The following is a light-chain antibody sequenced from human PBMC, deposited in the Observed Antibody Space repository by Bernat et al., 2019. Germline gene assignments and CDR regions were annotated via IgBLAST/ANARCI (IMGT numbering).Light chain of an antibody. CDR1: ALSKQY. Sequence: SYELTQPPSVSVSPGQTARITCPGDALSKQYAYWYQQKPGQAPVLVIYKDTERPSGIPERFSGSSSGTTVTLTISGVQAEDEADYYCQSADNSGIYVGFGGGTKLTVL. V-gene: IGLV3-25*03. CDR2: KDT. J-gene: IGLJ2*01. CDR3: QSADNSGIYVG.